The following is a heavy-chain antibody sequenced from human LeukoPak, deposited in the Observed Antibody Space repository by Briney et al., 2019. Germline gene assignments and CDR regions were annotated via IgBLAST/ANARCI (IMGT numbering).Heavy chain of an antibody. CDR3: ARDHSGSYDNPFDY. CDR1: GYTFTSYG. Sequence: ASVKVSCKASGYTFTSYGISWVRQAPGQGLEWMGWISAYNGNTNYAQKLQGRVTMTTDTSTSTAYMELRSLRSDDTAVYYCARDHSGSYDNPFDYWGQGTLVTVSS. J-gene: IGHJ4*02. V-gene: IGHV1-18*01. CDR2: ISAYNGNT. D-gene: IGHD3-10*01.